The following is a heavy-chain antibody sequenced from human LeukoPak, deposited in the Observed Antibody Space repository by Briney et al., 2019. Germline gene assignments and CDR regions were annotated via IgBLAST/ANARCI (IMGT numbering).Heavy chain of an antibody. CDR1: GGTFSSYA. J-gene: IGHJ2*01. CDR3: DREDIVVVPAADDYWYFDF. CDR2: TIPIFGTA. Sequence: ASVKVSCKASGGTFSSYAISWVRQAPGQGLEWMGRTIPIFGTANYAQKFQGRVTITTDESTSTAYMELSSLRSEDTAVYYCDREDIVVVPAADDYWYFDFWGRGTLVTVSS. V-gene: IGHV1-69*05. D-gene: IGHD2-2*01.